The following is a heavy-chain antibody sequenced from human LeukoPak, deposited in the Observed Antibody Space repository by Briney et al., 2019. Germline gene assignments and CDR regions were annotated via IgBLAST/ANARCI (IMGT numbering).Heavy chain of an antibody. V-gene: IGHV3-21*01. CDR1: GFTFSSYT. Sequence: GGSLRLSCAASGFTFSSYTMNWVRQAPGKGLEWVSSISGSSRHKYYADSVKGRFTISRDNAKNSLYLQMNSLRAEDTAVYYCAGTANFAAGYYIDYWGQGTLVSVSS. J-gene: IGHJ4*02. CDR2: ISGSSRHK. D-gene: IGHD6-13*01. CDR3: AGTANFAAGYYIDY.